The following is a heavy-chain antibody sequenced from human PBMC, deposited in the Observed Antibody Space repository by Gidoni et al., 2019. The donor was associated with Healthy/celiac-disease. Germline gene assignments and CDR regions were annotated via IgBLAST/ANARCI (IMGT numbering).Heavy chain of an antibody. CDR1: GYSISRGSY. CDR3: ARDREYYYDSSGYRYFDY. J-gene: IGHJ4*02. Sequence: QVQLQESGPGLVKPSETLSLTCTVSGYSISRGSYWGWIRQPPGKGLEWIGSIYHSGSTYYNPSLKSRVTISVDTSKNQFSLKLSSVTAADTDVYYCARDREYYYDSSGYRYFDYWGQGTLVTVSS. D-gene: IGHD3-22*01. CDR2: IYHSGST. V-gene: IGHV4-38-2*02.